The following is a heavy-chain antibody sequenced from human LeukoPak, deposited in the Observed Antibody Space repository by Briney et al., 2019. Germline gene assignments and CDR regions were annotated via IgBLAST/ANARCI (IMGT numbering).Heavy chain of an antibody. V-gene: IGHV6-1*01. CDR2: TYYRSTWYN. CDR1: GDSVSSNSVT. Sequence: SQTLSLTCALSGDSVSSNSVTWNWIRQSPSRGLEWLGRTYYRSTWYNDYAVSVRGRITVNPDTSRNQFSLHLNSVTPEDTAIYYCARRLTQYDCFDPWGQGILVTVSS. CDR3: ARRLTQYDCFDP. J-gene: IGHJ5*02. D-gene: IGHD2-2*01.